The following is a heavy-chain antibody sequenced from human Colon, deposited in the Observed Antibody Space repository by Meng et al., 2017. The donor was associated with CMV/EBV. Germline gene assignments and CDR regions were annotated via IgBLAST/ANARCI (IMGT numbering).Heavy chain of an antibody. Sequence: QVQLQQWGAGLLKPSETLSLTCAVNGGSFSGYYWTWIRQSPGKGLEWIGAINHSGGTNYNPSLKSRVTISIDTSKNQFSLKVRSVTAADTAMYYCARNSRGDYWGQGTLVTVSS. CDR3: ARNSRGDY. D-gene: IGHD2/OR15-2a*01. V-gene: IGHV4-34*01. CDR2: INHSGGT. J-gene: IGHJ4*02. CDR1: GGSFSGYY.